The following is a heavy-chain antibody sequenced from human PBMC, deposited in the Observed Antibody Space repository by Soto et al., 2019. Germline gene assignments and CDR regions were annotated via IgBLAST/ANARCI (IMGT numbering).Heavy chain of an antibody. J-gene: IGHJ5*02. CDR1: GYSFTSYW. CDR2: IDPSDSYT. CDR3: ARHDLAIPGIAAAGTVWFDP. D-gene: IGHD6-13*01. V-gene: IGHV5-10-1*01. Sequence: PGESLKISCKGSGYSFTSYWISWVRQMPGKGLEWMGRIDPSDSYTNYSPSFQGHVTTSADKSISTAYLQWSSLKASDTAMYYCARHDLAIPGIAAAGTVWFDPWGQGTLVTVSS.